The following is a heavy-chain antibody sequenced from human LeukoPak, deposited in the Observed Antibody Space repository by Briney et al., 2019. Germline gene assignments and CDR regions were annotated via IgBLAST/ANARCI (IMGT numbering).Heavy chain of an antibody. CDR1: GGSLSSGIYY. CDR3: ARGGWNALDI. D-gene: IGHD1-1*01. J-gene: IGHJ3*02. V-gene: IGHV4-61*02. Sequence: PSETLSLTCTVSGGSLSSGIYYWSWIRQPAGKGLEWIGRVYTSAGTDYKPSLKSRVTIYVDTSKNQFSLKLSSVTAADTAVYFCARGGWNALDIWGQGTMVIVSS. CDR2: VYTSAGT.